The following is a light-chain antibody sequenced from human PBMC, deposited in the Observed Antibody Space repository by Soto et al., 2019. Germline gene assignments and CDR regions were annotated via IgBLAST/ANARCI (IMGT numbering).Light chain of an antibody. Sequence: DIVMTQSPDSLAVSLGERATINCKSSQSVLYSSNNKNYLAWYQQKPGQPPKLLIYWASTRESGVPDRFSGSGSGTDITLTISSLHAEDGAVYYCQQYYSTPTWTFGQGTKVEIK. J-gene: IGKJ1*01. CDR2: WAS. V-gene: IGKV4-1*01. CDR1: QSVLYSSNNKNY. CDR3: QQYYSTPTWT.